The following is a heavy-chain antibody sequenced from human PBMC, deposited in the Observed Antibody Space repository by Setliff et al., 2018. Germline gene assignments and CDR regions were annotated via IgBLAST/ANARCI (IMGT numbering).Heavy chain of an antibody. J-gene: IGHJ6*03. CDR2: ISIGGSA. Sequence: PSETLSLTCTVSGYSISSYYWSWIRQPAGKGLEWIGHISIGGSANYNPSLKSRVTMSIDTSKTQFSLKLNSMTAADTAVYYCARDDGDILTGYYRYMDVWGKGTTVTVSS. CDR1: GYSISSYY. D-gene: IGHD3-9*01. V-gene: IGHV4-4*07. CDR3: ARDDGDILTGYYRYMDV.